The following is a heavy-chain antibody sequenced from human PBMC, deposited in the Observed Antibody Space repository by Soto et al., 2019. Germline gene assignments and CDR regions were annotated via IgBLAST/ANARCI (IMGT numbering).Heavy chain of an antibody. Sequence: ASVKVSCKASGGTFSSYAINWVRQAPGQGLEWMGIINPSGGSTSYAQKFQGRVTMTTATSTNTVFLELRSLKSDDTAIYYCARDRLRGYDSSGFYSWGQGTMVTVSS. CDR1: GGTFSSYA. CDR3: ARDRLRGYDSSGFYS. V-gene: IGHV1-46*01. D-gene: IGHD3-22*01. CDR2: INPSGGST. J-gene: IGHJ4*02.